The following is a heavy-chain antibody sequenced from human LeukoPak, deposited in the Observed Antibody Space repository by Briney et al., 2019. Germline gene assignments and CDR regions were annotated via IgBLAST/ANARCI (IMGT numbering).Heavy chain of an antibody. D-gene: IGHD3-10*01. V-gene: IGHV3-21*01. CDR3: AREGSQLLTFGY. Sequence: GGSLRLSCAASGFTFSDYSMDWVRRAPGEGLEWVSSISSRSNYIYYADSVKGRFTISRDNAKNSLFLQMNSLRGEDTAVYYCAREGSQLLTFGYWGQGTLVTVSS. J-gene: IGHJ4*02. CDR2: ISSRSNYI. CDR1: GFTFSDYS.